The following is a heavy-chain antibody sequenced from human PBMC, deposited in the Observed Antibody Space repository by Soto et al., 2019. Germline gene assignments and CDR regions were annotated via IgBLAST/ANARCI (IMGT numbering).Heavy chain of an antibody. V-gene: IGHV3-21*01. J-gene: IGHJ4*02. CDR2: ISSSSSYI. Sequence: EVQLVESGGGLVKPGGSLRLSCAASGFTFSSYSMNWVRQAPGKGLEWVSSISSSSSYIYYADSVKGRFTISRDNAKNSLDLQMNSLRAGDTAVYYCARAPGTGYDSSGYYYSNWGQGTLVTVSS. CDR3: ARAPGTGYDSSGYYYSN. D-gene: IGHD3-22*01. CDR1: GFTFSSYS.